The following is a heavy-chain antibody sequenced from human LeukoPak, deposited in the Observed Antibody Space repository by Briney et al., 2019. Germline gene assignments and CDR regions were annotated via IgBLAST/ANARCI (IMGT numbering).Heavy chain of an antibody. CDR2: INPSGGST. Sequence: ASVKVSCKASGYTFTSYYMHWVRQAPGQGLEWMGIINPSGGSTSYAQKFQGRVTMTRDTSTSTVYMELSSLRSEDTAVYHCARMENTQYYFDYWGQGTLVTVSS. CDR1: GYTFTSYY. D-gene: IGHD1-1*01. J-gene: IGHJ4*02. CDR3: ARMENTQYYFDY. V-gene: IGHV1-46*01.